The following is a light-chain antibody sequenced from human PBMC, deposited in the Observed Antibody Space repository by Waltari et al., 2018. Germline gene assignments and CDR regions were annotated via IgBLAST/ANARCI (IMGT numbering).Light chain of an antibody. Sequence: DIVMTQSPVSLTVTPGEPASISCPSSQILLHNNGKNYLEWYLQKPGQSPQLLIYLGSNRASGVPDRFSGSGSGTDFTLKISRVEAEDVGVYYCMQALQTPRTFGGGTKVEIK. CDR3: MQALQTPRT. CDR2: LGS. V-gene: IGKV2-28*01. CDR1: QILLHNNGKNY. J-gene: IGKJ4*01.